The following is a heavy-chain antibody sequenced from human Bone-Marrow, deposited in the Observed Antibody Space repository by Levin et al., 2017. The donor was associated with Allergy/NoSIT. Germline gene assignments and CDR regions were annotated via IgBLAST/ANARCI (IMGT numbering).Heavy chain of an antibody. Sequence: GGSLRLSCAASGFTFSDYYMSWIRQAPGQGLEWLSYISGSSSYTNNADSVKGRFTISRDNTKNSLYLQMNSLRAEDTAVYYCARIKWRLTGYYSDYWGQGTLVTVSS. V-gene: IGHV3-11*03. CDR1: GFTFSDYY. D-gene: IGHD3-9*01. CDR3: ARIKWRLTGYYSDY. J-gene: IGHJ4*02. CDR2: ISGSSSYT.